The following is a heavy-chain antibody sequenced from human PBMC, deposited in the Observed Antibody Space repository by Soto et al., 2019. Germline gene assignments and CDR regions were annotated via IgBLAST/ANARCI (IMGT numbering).Heavy chain of an antibody. CDR2: ISAYNGNT. D-gene: IGHD2-2*02. J-gene: IGHJ3*02. V-gene: IGHV1-18*01. CDR3: ARLACSSTSCYTHNAFDI. CDR1: GYTFTSYC. Sequence: ASVKVSWKGSGYTFTSYCISWVLQAPGEGLEWMGWISAYNGNTNYAQKLQGRVTMTTDTSTSTAYMELRSLRSDDTAVYYCARLACSSTSCYTHNAFDIWGQGTMVTVSS.